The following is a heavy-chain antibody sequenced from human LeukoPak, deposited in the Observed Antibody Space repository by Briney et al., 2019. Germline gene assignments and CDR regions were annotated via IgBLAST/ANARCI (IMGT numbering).Heavy chain of an antibody. Sequence: GVSVKVSCKASGYTFTSYGISWVRQAPGQGLEWMGWISAYNGNTNYAQKLQGRVTMTTDTSTSTAYMELRSLRSDDTAVYYCARGHGGSGYYRMRDEYFQHWGQGTLVTVSS. CDR3: ARGHGGSGYYRMRDEYFQH. V-gene: IGHV1-18*01. CDR2: ISAYNGNT. CDR1: GYTFTSYG. D-gene: IGHD3-22*01. J-gene: IGHJ1*01.